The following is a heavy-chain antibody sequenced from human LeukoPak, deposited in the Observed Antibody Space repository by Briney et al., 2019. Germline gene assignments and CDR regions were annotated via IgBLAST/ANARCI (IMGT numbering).Heavy chain of an antibody. J-gene: IGHJ4*02. D-gene: IGHD3-10*01. CDR2: ITSSSNYI. V-gene: IGHV3-21*03. Sequence: GGSLRLSCAASGFTFNSYNMNWVRQAPGKGLEWVSSITSSSNYIYYADSVKGRFTISRDNAKNSLYLQMNSLRAEDTTVYYCARDCWDYGSGSYCGIDYWGQGTLVTVSS. CDR3: ARDCWDYGSGSYCGIDY. CDR1: GFTFNSYN.